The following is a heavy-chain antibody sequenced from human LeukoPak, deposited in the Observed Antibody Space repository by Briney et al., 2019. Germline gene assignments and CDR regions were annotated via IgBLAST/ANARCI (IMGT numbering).Heavy chain of an antibody. D-gene: IGHD3-22*01. J-gene: IGHJ3*02. Sequence: PGGSLRLSCAASGFTVSTNYMSWVRQAPAKGLEWVSVIYSGGNTFYADSVKGRFTISRDNSKNTLYLQVNSLRAEDTAVYYCARSYYDSSGYYPGAFDIWGQGTMVTVSS. CDR1: GFTVSTNY. CDR3: ARSYYDSSGYYPGAFDI. CDR2: IYSGGNT. V-gene: IGHV3-66*02.